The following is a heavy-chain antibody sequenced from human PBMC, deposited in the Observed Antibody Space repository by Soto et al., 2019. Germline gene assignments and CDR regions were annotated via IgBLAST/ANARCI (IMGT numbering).Heavy chain of an antibody. CDR2: ILYSGSI. V-gene: IGHV4-39*01. Sequence: QLQLPESGPGLVKPSETLSLTCTVSGGSITRNNHYWGWIRQSPGKGLEWIGSILYSGSINYNPCLKSRVTISVETSKNQFSLKMSSVTAADTAVYYCARLGSSGWYQGSYFDYWGQGTLVTVSS. CDR3: ARLGSSGWYQGSYFDY. J-gene: IGHJ4*02. D-gene: IGHD6-19*01. CDR1: GGSITRNNHY.